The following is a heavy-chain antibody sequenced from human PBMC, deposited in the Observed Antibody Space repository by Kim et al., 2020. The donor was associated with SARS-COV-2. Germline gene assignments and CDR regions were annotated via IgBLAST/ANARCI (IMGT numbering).Heavy chain of an antibody. CDR1: GFTFSTYA. CDR2: VSAEGGAT. CDR3: AKTSSTVKSTT. D-gene: IGHD2-2*01. J-gene: IGHJ1*01. Sequence: GGSLRLSCAASGFTFSTYAMSWVRQAPGKGLEWISFVSAEGGATYYTDSVKGRVTLSRDNSKNTIYRQMNSPRAEDTAIADCAKTSSTVKSTTCGQG. V-gene: IGHV3-23*01.